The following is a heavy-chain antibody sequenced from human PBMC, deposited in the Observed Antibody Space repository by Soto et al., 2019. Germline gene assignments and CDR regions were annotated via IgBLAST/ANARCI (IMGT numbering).Heavy chain of an antibody. CDR3: AREVGKVGYSSSSCDY. D-gene: IGHD6-6*01. J-gene: IGHJ4*02. V-gene: IGHV1-2*02. CDR1: GYTFTGHY. Sequence: QVPLVQSGAEVKKPGASVKVSCKASGYTFTGHYMYWVRQAFGQGLEWMGWINPDNGGTSYAQKFQGRVTMTTDTSISTAYMELSRLTSDDTAEYYCAREVGKVGYSSSSCDYWGQGSLVTVST. CDR2: INPDNGGT.